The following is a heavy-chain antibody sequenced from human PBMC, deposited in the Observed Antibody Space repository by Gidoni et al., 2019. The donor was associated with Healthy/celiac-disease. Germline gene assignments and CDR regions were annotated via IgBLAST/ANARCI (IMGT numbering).Heavy chain of an antibody. D-gene: IGHD6-13*01. J-gene: IGHJ6*02. V-gene: IGHV4-4*07. CDR1: GGSISSYY. CDR2: IYTSGST. Sequence: QVQLQESGPGLVKPSATLSLTCTVSGGSISSYYWSWIRQPAGKGLEWIGRIYTSGSTNYNPSLKSRVTMSVDTSKNQFSLKLSSVTAADTAVYYCAREVDMGGDSTYYYYYYGMDVWGQGTTVTVSS. CDR3: AREVDMGGDSTYYYYYYGMDV.